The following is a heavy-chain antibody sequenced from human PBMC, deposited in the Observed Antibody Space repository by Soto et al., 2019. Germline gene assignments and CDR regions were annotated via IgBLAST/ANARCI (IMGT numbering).Heavy chain of an antibody. D-gene: IGHD2-21*02. Sequence: SETLSLTCVFSGCSIRSGGYSWSWIRQPPGKGLEWIGYIYYSGSTNYNPSLKSRVTISVDTSKNQFSLKLSSVTAADTAVYYCARGTGYCGGDCSPFYYYGMDVWGQGTTVTVSS. J-gene: IGHJ6*02. CDR1: GCSIRSGGYS. CDR2: IYYSGST. V-gene: IGHV4-61*08. CDR3: ARGTGYCGGDCSPFYYYGMDV.